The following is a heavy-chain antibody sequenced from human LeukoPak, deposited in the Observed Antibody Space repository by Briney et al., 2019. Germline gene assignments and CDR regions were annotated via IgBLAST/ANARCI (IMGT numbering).Heavy chain of an antibody. Sequence: VRQAPGKGLEWVSRIKYDGSYTNYADSVKGRFTISRDNARNTLSLHMISLRAEDTAVYFCVRDGDAYNFDFWGQGVLVTVSS. J-gene: IGHJ4*02. V-gene: IGHV3-74*01. CDR2: IKYDGSYT. D-gene: IGHD5-24*01. CDR3: VRDGDAYNFDF.